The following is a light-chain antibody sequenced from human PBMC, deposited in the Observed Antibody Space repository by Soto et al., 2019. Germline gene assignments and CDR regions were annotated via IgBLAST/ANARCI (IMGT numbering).Light chain of an antibody. Sequence: QSVLAQPRSVSGLPGQAVTISCTGTSSDVGGYNYVSWYQQHPGKAPKLMIYDVSKRPSGVPDRFSGSKSGNTASLTISGLQAEDEADYYCCSYAGSYTLYVFGTGTKVTVL. CDR3: CSYAGSYTLYV. J-gene: IGLJ1*01. CDR1: SSDVGGYNY. V-gene: IGLV2-11*01. CDR2: DVS.